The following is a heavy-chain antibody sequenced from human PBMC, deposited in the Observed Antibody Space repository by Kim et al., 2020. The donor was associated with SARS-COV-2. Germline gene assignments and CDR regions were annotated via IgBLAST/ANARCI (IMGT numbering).Heavy chain of an antibody. CDR1: GYTFTSYD. CDR2: MNPNSGNT. J-gene: IGHJ6*02. Sequence: ASVKVSCKASGYTFTSYDINWVRQATGQGLEWMGWMNPNSGNTGYAQKFQGRVTMTRNTSISTAYMELSSLRSEDTAVYYCARGHYYGSGKGYGMDVWGQGTTVTVSS. CDR3: ARGHYYGSGKGYGMDV. D-gene: IGHD3-10*01. V-gene: IGHV1-8*01.